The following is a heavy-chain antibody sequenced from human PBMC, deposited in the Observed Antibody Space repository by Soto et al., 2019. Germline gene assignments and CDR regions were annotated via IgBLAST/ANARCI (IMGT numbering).Heavy chain of an antibody. J-gene: IGHJ6*02. Sequence: EVQLVETGGGLIQPGGSLRLSCAASGFTVSSNYMSWVRQAPGKGLEWVTVIYSGGSTYYADSVKGRFTITRGNSKNTLYLQMNSLRAEDTAGYYCARESAGYGGGYYYYYGMDVWFHGTTVTVSS. CDR3: ARESAGYGGGYYYYYGMDV. CDR2: IYSGGST. D-gene: IGHD5-12*01. V-gene: IGHV3-53*02. CDR1: GFTVSSNY.